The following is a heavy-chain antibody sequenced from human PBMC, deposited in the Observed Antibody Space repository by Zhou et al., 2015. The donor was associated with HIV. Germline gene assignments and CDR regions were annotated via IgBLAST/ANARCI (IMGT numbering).Heavy chain of an antibody. CDR2: IKEEGSED. D-gene: IGHD3-10*01. V-gene: IGHV3-7*01. CDR1: GFTFSNYW. J-gene: IGHJ4*02. Sequence: EVQLVESGGRSGPAGGGSLRLSCVASGFTFSNYWMTWVRQVPGKGLEWVANIKEEGSEDYYVDSVKGRFSIWRDNGKDSVYLQMNRLRVEDTAVYYCVRSLGVRGVSEDFDCWGREPWSPSPQ. CDR3: VRSLGVRGVSEDFDC.